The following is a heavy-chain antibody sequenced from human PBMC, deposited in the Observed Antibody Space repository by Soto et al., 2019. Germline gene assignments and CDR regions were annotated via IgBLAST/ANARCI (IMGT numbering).Heavy chain of an antibody. V-gene: IGHV1-18*01. CDR3: ARGMTIFGVVITYYVDV. Sequence: ASVKVSCKASGYTFTSYGISWVRQAPGQGLEWMGWISAYNGNTNYAQKLQGRVTMTTDTSTSTAYMELRSLRSDDTAVYYCARGMTIFGVVITYYVDVWGKGTTVTVAS. J-gene: IGHJ6*03. CDR2: ISAYNGNT. CDR1: GYTFTSYG. D-gene: IGHD3-3*01.